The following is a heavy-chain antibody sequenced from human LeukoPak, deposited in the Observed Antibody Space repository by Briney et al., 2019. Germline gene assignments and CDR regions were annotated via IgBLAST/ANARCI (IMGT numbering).Heavy chain of an antibody. Sequence: AASVKVSCKASGGTFSSYAISWVRQAPGQGLEWMGGIIPIFGTANYAQKFQGRVTITADESTSTAYMELSSLRSEDTAVYYCARPREAQWELLVGKPNAFDIWGQGTLVTVSS. J-gene: IGHJ4*02. D-gene: IGHD1-26*01. V-gene: IGHV1-69*13. CDR2: IIPIFGTA. CDR3: ARPREAQWELLVGKPNAFDI. CDR1: GGTFSSYA.